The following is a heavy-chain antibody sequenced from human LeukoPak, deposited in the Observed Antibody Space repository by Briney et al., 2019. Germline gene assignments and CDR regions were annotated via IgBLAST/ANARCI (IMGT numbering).Heavy chain of an antibody. CDR3: AIIAVAGTLLDY. V-gene: IGHV4-59*01. J-gene: IGHJ4*02. CDR2: IYYSGST. D-gene: IGHD6-19*01. CDR1: GGSISSYY. Sequence: SETLSLTCTVSGGSISSYYWSWIRQPPEKGLEWIGYIYYSGSTNYNPSLKSRVTISVDTSKNQFSLKLSSVTAADTAVYYCAIIAVAGTLLDYWGQGSLVTVSS.